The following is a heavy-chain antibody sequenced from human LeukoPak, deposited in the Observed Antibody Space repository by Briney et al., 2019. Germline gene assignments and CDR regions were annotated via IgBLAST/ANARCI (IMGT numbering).Heavy chain of an antibody. V-gene: IGHV3-23*01. CDR2: ISGSGGST. D-gene: IGHD5-12*01. CDR1: GFTFSSYA. CDR3: ARARVVATINDAFDI. Sequence: GGSLRPSCAASGFTFSSYAMSWVRQARGKGLEWVSAISGSGGSTYYADAVKGRFTIARDNAKNSLYLQMNSLRAEDTAVYYCARARVVATINDAFDIWGQGTMVTVSS. J-gene: IGHJ3*02.